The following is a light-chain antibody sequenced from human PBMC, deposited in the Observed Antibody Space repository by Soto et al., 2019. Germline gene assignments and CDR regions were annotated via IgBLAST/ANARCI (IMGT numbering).Light chain of an antibody. Sequence: DIQMTQSPSSLSASVVDICTITCRASQSVGNFLNWYQQKPGLPPKYLIYAASNLQSGVPSRFSGSGSGTEFTLTISSLQPDDFATYYCQHYNSYSEAFGQGTKVDIK. CDR3: QHYNSYSEA. CDR2: AAS. J-gene: IGKJ1*01. V-gene: IGKV1-16*01. CDR1: QSVGNF.